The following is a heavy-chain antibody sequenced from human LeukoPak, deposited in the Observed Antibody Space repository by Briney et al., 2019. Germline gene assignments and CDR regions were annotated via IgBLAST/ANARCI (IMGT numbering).Heavy chain of an antibody. Sequence: KPSETLSLTCTVSGGSISSSSYYWGWIRQPPGKGLEWIGSIYYSGSTYYNPSLKSRVTISVDTSKNQFSLKLSSVTAADTAVYYCASPVVPAAILGGFSWGQGTLVTVSS. CDR2: IYYSGST. CDR3: ASPVVPAAILGGFS. D-gene: IGHD2-2*02. J-gene: IGHJ5*02. CDR1: GGSISSSSYY. V-gene: IGHV4-39*01.